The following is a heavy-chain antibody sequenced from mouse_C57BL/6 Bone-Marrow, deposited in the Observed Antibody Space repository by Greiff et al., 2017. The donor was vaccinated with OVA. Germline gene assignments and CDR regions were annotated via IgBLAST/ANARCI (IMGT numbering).Heavy chain of an antibody. J-gene: IGHJ3*01. CDR1: GFSFNTYA. V-gene: IGHV10-1*01. Sequence: EVHLVESGGGLVQPKGSLKLSCAASGFSFNTYAMNWVRQAPGKGLEWVARIRSKSNNYATYYADSVKDRFTISRDDSESMLYLQMNNLKTEDTAMYYCVRHLWLLTRFAYWGQGTLVTVSA. CDR3: VRHLWLLTRFAY. CDR2: IRSKSNNYAT. D-gene: IGHD2-2*01.